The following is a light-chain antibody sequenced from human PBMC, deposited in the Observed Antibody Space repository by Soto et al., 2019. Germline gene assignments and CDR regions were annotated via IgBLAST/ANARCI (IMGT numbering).Light chain of an antibody. V-gene: IGKV1-9*01. CDR3: RHFYT. CDR1: QDIRQY. J-gene: IGKJ2*01. Sequence: DIQLTQSPPFLSASAGDRVSITCRASQDIRQYLVWYQQKPGKAPNVLIFDASSLQTGVPSRFSGSGSGTEFTLTITSLQPEDFATYYCRHFYTVGQGTKVDIK. CDR2: DAS.